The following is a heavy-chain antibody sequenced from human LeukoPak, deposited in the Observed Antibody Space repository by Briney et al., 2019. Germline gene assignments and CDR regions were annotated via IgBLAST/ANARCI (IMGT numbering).Heavy chain of an antibody. CDR3: ARSGADYIWGSYRFGSWFDP. CDR2: MSHSAGT. Sequence: SETLSLTCSVSGYSISSGYYWGWIRQPPGKGLEWIGSMSHSAGTYQNPSLTSRVTISIDTSKNQFFLKVNSVTAADTAVYYCARSGADYIWGSYRFGSWFDPWGQGTLVTVSS. D-gene: IGHD3-16*02. CDR1: GYSISSGYY. J-gene: IGHJ5*02. V-gene: IGHV4-38-2*02.